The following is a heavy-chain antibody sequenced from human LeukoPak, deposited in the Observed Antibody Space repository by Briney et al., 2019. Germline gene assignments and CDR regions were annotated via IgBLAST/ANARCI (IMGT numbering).Heavy chain of an antibody. D-gene: IGHD2-21*02. Sequence: APVKVSCKASGGTFSSYTISWVRQAPGQGLEWMGRIIPILGIANYAQKFQGRVTITADKSTSTAYMELSSLRSEDTAVYYCATKGYCGGDCHFDYWGQGTLVTVSS. CDR3: ATKGYCGGDCHFDY. CDR1: GGTFSSYT. V-gene: IGHV1-69*02. J-gene: IGHJ4*02. CDR2: IIPILGIA.